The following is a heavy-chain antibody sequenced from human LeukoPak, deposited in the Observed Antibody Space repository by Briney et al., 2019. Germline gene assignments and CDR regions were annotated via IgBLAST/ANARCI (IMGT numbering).Heavy chain of an antibody. Sequence: GGSLRLSCAASGFTFRRYAMRWGRQAPGKGLEWGAAISVIGGSTYYAASVKGRFTISRDNSKNTLYLQMNSLRAEDTAVYYCAKDSSGWPYYFDYWGQGTLVTVSS. V-gene: IGHV3-23*01. J-gene: IGHJ4*02. CDR1: GFTFRRYA. CDR2: ISVIGGST. CDR3: AKDSSGWPYYFDY. D-gene: IGHD6-19*01.